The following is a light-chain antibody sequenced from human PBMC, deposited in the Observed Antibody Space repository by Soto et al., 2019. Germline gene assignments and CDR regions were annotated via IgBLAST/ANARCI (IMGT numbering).Light chain of an antibody. V-gene: IGKV3D-15*01. J-gene: IGKJ4*01. CDR2: HSS. CDR3: QQYNNWPLT. CDR1: QSVSSN. Sequence: EIVITQSPATPSVSPGERVTLSCRASQSVSSNLAWYQQKPGQAPRILIYHSSTRAAGTPDRFSGSGSGTDFTLTISSLQSEDFSVYYCQQYNNWPLTFGGGTKVDIK.